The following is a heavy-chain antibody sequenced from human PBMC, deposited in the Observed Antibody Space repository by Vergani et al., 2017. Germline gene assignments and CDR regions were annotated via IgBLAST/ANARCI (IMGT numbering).Heavy chain of an antibody. Sequence: QVQLVQSGAEVKKPGASVKVSCKASVYTFTSYYMPWVRQGPGQGLEWMGIINPSGGSTSYAKKFQGRVTMTRDTSTSTVYMELSSLRSEDMAVYYCTRGWYYDSIAYWAYWGQGTLVTVAS. CDR2: INPSGGST. D-gene: IGHD3-22*01. J-gene: IGHJ4*02. CDR3: TRGWYYDSIAYWAY. V-gene: IGHV1-46*03. CDR1: VYTFTSYY.